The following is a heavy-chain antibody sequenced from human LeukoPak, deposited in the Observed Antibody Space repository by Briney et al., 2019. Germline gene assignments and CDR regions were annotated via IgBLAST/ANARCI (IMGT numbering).Heavy chain of an antibody. CDR3: ARGRDSSSSVYFDY. CDR2: ISYDGSNK. Sequence: PGRSLRLSCAASGFTFSSYGMHWVRQAPGKGLEWVAVISYDGSNKYYADSVKGRFTISRDNSKNTLYLQMNSLRAEDTAVYYCARGRDSSSSVYFDYWGQGTLVTVSS. D-gene: IGHD6-6*01. CDR1: GFTFSSYG. J-gene: IGHJ4*02. V-gene: IGHV3-30*03.